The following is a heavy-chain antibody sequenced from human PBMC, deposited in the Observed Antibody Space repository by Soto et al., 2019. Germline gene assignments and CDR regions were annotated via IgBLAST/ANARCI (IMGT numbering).Heavy chain of an antibody. CDR2: IYWNDDQ. CDR1: GFSLTTSGVG. D-gene: IGHD6-13*01. J-gene: IGHJ4*02. Sequence: QITLKESGPTLVKPTQTLTLTCTFSGFSLTTSGVGVGWIRQPPGKALEWLALIYWNDDQYYIPSLKTRLTITKDTSRSQVVLTMTNMDPGDTATYYCARKDPAADLTFDYWGQGSLLTVSS. V-gene: IGHV2-5*01. CDR3: ARKDPAADLTFDY.